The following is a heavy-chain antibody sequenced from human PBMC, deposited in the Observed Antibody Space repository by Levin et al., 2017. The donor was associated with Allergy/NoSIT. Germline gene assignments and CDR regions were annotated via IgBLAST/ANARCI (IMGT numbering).Heavy chain of an antibody. CDR3: ASGIAARPPPP. D-gene: IGHD6-6*01. J-gene: IGHJ5*02. V-gene: IGHV3-21*01. CDR2: ISSSSSYI. CDR1: GFTFSSYS. Sequence: GGSLRLSCAASGFTFSSYSMNWVRQAPGKGLEWVSSISSSSSYIYYADSVKGRFTISRDNAKNSLYLQMNSLRAEDTAVYYCASGIAARPPPPWGQGTLVTVSS.